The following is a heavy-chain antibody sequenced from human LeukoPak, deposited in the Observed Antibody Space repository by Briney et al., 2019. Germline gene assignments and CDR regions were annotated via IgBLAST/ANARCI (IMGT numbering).Heavy chain of an antibody. CDR2: ISGSGGST. D-gene: IGHD2-2*01. CDR1: GFTFSSYA. Sequence: GGSLRLSCAASGFTFSSYAMSWVRQAPGKGLEWVSAISGSGGSTYYADSVKGRFTISRDNSKNTLYLQMNSLRAEDTAVYYCAKDGEDIVVVPAAAATLNFDYWGQGTLVTFAS. CDR3: AKDGEDIVVVPAAAATLNFDY. V-gene: IGHV3-23*01. J-gene: IGHJ4*02.